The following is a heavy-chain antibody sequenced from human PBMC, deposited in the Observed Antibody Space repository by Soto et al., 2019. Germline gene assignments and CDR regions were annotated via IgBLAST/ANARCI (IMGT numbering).Heavy chain of an antibody. CDR3: ARVAY. Sequence: GSLRLSCAASGFTFSSYWMSWVRQAPGKGLEWVASISSGSSDTWYADSVKGRFIISRDNAQNSLFLQMNTLRPEDTAMYYCARVAYWGPGTQVTVSS. V-gene: IGHV3-21*01. CDR2: ISSGSSDT. J-gene: IGHJ4*02. CDR1: GFTFSSYW.